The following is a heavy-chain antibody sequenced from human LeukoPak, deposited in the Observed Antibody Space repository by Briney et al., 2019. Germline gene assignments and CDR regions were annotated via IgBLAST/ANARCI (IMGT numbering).Heavy chain of an antibody. CDR1: GFTFSSYA. Sequence: GGSLRLSCAASGFTFSSYAMSWVRQAPGKGLEWFSAISGSGGSTYYADSVRGRFTISRDNSKNTLYLQMNSMRAEDTAVYYCAKDYYYGSGSCHDYWGQGTLVTVSS. CDR2: ISGSGGST. D-gene: IGHD3-10*01. V-gene: IGHV3-23*01. J-gene: IGHJ4*02. CDR3: AKDYYYGSGSCHDY.